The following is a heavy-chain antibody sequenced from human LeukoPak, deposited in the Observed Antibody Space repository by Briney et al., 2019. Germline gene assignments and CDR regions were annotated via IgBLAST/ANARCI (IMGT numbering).Heavy chain of an antibody. CDR3: AKGHGGPRDAFDI. CDR1: GFTFSKFP. D-gene: IGHD3-16*01. CDR2: ISASGDVT. V-gene: IGHV3-23*01. J-gene: IGHJ3*02. Sequence: GGSLRLSCAASGFTFSKFPMGWVRQAPGRGLEWVSAISASGDVTFYADSLRGRFTISRDNSKNTLYLQMNSLRAEDTAVYYCAKGHGGPRDAFDIWGQGTMVTVSS.